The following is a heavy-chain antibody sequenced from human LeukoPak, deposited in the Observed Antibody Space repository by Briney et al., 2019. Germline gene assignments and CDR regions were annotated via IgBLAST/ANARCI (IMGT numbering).Heavy chain of an antibody. V-gene: IGHV4-59*11. D-gene: IGHD3-16*01. Sequence: SETLSLTCTVSGGSITSHYWSWIRQPPGKGLGWIGHIYYSGSTNYNPSLKSRVSISVDTSKIQFSLILTSVTAADTAVYYCARANWGCYMDVWGKGTTVTVSS. CDR2: IYYSGST. CDR1: GGSITSHY. J-gene: IGHJ6*03. CDR3: ARANWGCYMDV.